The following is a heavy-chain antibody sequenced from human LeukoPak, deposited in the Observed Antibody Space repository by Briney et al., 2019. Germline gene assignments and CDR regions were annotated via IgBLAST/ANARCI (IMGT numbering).Heavy chain of an antibody. V-gene: IGHV4-34*01. J-gene: IGHJ3*02. Sequence: SETLSLTCAVYGGSFCGYYWRWIRQPPGGGLERIVEINHSGSTNYNPSLKSRVTISVDTSKNQFSLKLSSVTAADTAVYYCARGLYCSSTSCYENAFDIWGQGTMVTVSS. CDR1: GGSFCGYY. CDR3: ARGLYCSSTSCYENAFDI. D-gene: IGHD2-2*01. CDR2: INHSGST.